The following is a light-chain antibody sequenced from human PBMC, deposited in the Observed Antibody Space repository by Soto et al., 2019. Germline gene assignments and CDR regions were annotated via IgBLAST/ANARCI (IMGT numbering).Light chain of an antibody. V-gene: IGLV2-14*01. Sequence: QSVLTQPASVSGSPGQSITISCTGTSSDVGGYNYVSWYQQHPGKAPKLMLYEVSNRPSGVSYRFAGSKSANTASLTISGLQAEDEADYYCSSYTSIATLVFGGGTKLTVL. J-gene: IGLJ2*01. CDR3: SSYTSIATLV. CDR2: EVS. CDR1: SSDVGGYNY.